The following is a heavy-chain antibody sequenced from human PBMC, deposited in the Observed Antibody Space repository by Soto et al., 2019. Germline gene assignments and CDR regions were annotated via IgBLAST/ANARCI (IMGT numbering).Heavy chain of an antibody. D-gene: IGHD4-17*01. J-gene: IGHJ4*02. Sequence: QVQLVQSGAEVKKPGSSVKVSCKASGGTFSSYAISWVRQAPGQGLEWMGGIIPIFGTANYAQKFQGRVTFTADDSTSTAYMELSSLRSEDTAVYYCARNYGDYSEGPSYFDYWGQGTLVTVSS. CDR3: ARNYGDYSEGPSYFDY. V-gene: IGHV1-69*01. CDR2: IIPIFGTA. CDR1: GGTFSSYA.